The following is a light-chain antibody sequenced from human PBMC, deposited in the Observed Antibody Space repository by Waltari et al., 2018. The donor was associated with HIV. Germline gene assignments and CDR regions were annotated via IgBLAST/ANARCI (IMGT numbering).Light chain of an antibody. CDR2: ERN. CDR3: QAWDNTVAV. V-gene: IGLV3-1*01. J-gene: IGLJ2*01. Sequence: YEVSQSDPVSVSPGQSATIPWFGESLAGQIVTWYQPKPGRPPQLVIDERNRRASGIPDRFSASKSGKTATLTISGIQPADEGQYFCQAWDNTVAVFGGGT. CDR1: SLAGQI.